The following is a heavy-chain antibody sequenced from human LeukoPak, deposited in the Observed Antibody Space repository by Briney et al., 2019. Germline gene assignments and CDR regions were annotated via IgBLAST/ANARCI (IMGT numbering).Heavy chain of an antibody. CDR1: GYTFTSYA. Sequence: ASVKVSCKASGYTFTSYAMNWVRQAPGQGLEWMGWINTNTGNPTYAQGFTGRFVFSLDTSVSTAYLQISSLKAEDTAVYYCARGEVVPPDYDAFDIWGQGTMVTVSS. CDR3: ARGEVVPPDYDAFDI. CDR2: INTNTGNP. D-gene: IGHD3-22*01. J-gene: IGHJ3*02. V-gene: IGHV7-4-1*02.